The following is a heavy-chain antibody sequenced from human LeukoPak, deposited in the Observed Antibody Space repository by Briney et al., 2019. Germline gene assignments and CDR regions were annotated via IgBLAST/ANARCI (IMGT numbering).Heavy chain of an antibody. CDR3: ARHYYDSTGYYYFDY. Sequence: SETLSLTCTVSGDSITGSSYYWGWIRQPPGKGLEWLGSMFYSGSTYSNPSLKSRVTISVDTSKNQFSLKLSSVTAADTAVYYCARHYYDSTGYYYFDYWGQGTLVTVSS. D-gene: IGHD3-22*01. CDR2: MFYSGST. V-gene: IGHV4-39*01. CDR1: GDSITGSSYY. J-gene: IGHJ4*02.